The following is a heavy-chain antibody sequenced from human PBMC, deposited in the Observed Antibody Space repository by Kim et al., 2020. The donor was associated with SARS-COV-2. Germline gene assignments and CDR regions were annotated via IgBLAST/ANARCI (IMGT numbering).Heavy chain of an antibody. CDR3: ARDGLPIDY. CDR2: GTA. D-gene: IGHD5-12*01. V-gene: IGHV1-69*01. J-gene: IGHJ4*02. Sequence: GTATHAKKFQGRVTMTGDESTSTAYMELSSLRSEDTAVYYCARDGLPIDYWGQGTLVTVSS.